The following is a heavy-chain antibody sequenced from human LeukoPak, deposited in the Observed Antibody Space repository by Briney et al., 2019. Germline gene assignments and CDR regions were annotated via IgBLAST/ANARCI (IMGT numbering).Heavy chain of an antibody. CDR3: ARSYGSGTYSLFDY. J-gene: IGHJ4*02. Sequence: SETLSLTCTVSGGSISSYFWSWIRQPPGKGLEWIGYIYYSGSANYNPSLKSRVTISVDTSKNQFSLKLSSVTAADTAVYYCARSYGSGTYSLFDYWGQGTPVTVSS. D-gene: IGHD3-10*01. V-gene: IGHV4-59*01. CDR2: IYYSGSA. CDR1: GGSISSYF.